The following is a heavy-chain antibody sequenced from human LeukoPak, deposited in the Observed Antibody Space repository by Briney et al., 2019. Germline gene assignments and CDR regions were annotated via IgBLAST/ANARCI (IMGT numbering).Heavy chain of an antibody. D-gene: IGHD3-22*01. J-gene: IGHJ4*02. CDR3: ARERYYDSSGYTSFDY. V-gene: IGHV1-2*02. CDR1: GYTFTSYY. CDR2: INPNSGGT. Sequence: GASVKVSCKASGYTFTSYYMHWVRQAPGQGLEWMGWINPNSGGTNYAQKFQGRVTMTRDTSISTAYMELSRLRSDDTAVYYCARERYYDSSGYTSFDYWGQGTLVTVSS.